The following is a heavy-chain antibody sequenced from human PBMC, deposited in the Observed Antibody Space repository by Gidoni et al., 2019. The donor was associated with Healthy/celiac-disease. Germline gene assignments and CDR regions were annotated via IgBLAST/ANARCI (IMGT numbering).Heavy chain of an antibody. CDR3: AREIYSSGWFDY. CDR1: GGSSSSYY. J-gene: IGHJ4*02. Sequence: QVQLQESGPGLVKPSETLSLTCTVSGGSSSSYYWSWIRQPPGKGLEWIGYIYYSGSTNYNPSLKSRVTISVDTSKNQFSLKLSSVTAADTAVYYCAREIYSSGWFDYWGQGTLVTVSS. V-gene: IGHV4-59*01. CDR2: IYYSGST. D-gene: IGHD6-19*01.